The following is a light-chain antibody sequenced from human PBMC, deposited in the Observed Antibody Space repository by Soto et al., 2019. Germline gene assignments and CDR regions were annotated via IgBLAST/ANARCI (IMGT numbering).Light chain of an antibody. CDR2: LEESGMY. CDR3: ETWDSNTRV. V-gene: IGLV4-60*02. J-gene: IGLJ2*01. Sequence: QPVLTQSSSASASLGSSVKLTCTLSSGHSTYIIAWHQQQPGKAPRFLMKLEESGMYNRGSGIPDRFSGSSSGADRYLTISYLQFDDEADYYCETWDSNTRVFGGGTKLPVL. CDR1: SGHSTYI.